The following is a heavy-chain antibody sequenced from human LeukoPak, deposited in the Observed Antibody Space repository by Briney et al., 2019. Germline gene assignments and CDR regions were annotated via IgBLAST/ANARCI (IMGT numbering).Heavy chain of an antibody. D-gene: IGHD1-14*01. CDR2: IYSGGST. CDR3: ASGTTGTYYGMDV. CDR1: GFPLRSNF. V-gene: IGHV3-53*04. J-gene: IGHJ6*02. Sequence: GALRPPCGALGFPLRSNFMDWGRQAPGKGLEWVSVIYSGGSTYYADAVKGRFTISRHNSKNTLYLQMNSLRAEDTAVYYCASGTTGTYYGMDVWGQGTTVTVSS.